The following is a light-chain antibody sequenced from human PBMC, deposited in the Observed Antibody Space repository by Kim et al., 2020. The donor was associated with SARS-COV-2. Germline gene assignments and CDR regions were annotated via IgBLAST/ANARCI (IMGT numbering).Light chain of an antibody. CDR1: NSNIGSNT. CDR2: TND. V-gene: IGLV1-44*01. J-gene: IGLJ3*02. Sequence: GQRVTISCSGTNSNIGSNTVNWYQQLPGTAPKLLIYTNDERPSGVPARFSGSRSGTSASLAISGLQSEDEADYYCATWDDSLNGVVFGGGTKLTVL. CDR3: ATWDDSLNGVV.